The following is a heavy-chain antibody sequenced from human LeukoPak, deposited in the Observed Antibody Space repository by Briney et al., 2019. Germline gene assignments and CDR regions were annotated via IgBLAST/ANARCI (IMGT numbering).Heavy chain of an antibody. CDR2: IDWDDDK. CDR3: ARTRNWGYYFDY. J-gene: IGHJ4*02. V-gene: IGHV2-70*01. D-gene: IGHD7-27*01. Sequence: SGPALVKPTQTLTLTCTFSGFSLSTSGMCVSLIRQPPGKALEWLAHIDWDDDKYYSTSLKIRLTISKDTSKNQVVLTMTNMDPVDTATYYCARTRNWGYYFDYWGQGALVSVSS. CDR1: GFSLSTSGMC.